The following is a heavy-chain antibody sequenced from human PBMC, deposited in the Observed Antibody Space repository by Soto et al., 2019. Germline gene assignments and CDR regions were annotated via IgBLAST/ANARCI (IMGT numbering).Heavy chain of an antibody. V-gene: IGHV4-30-4*01. Sequence: SETLSLTCTFSGGSISSGDYYWSWIRQPPGKGLEWIGYIYYSGSTYYNPSLKSRVTISVDTSKNQFSLKLSSVTAADTAVYYCARGIRYYDILTGYYGEYFQHWGQGTLVTVSS. D-gene: IGHD3-9*01. CDR2: IYYSGST. CDR3: ARGIRYYDILTGYYGEYFQH. CDR1: GGSISSGDYY. J-gene: IGHJ1*01.